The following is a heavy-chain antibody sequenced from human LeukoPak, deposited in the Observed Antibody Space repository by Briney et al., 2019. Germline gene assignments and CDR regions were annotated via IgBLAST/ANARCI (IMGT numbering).Heavy chain of an antibody. J-gene: IGHJ5*02. CDR2: INPSTGGT. CDR3: AKGQQWGAYNWFDP. D-gene: IGHD1/OR15-1a*01. CDR1: GYSFTDFF. Sequence: ASVKVSCKASGYSFTDFFIHWVRQAPGQGLEWMGRINPSTGGTNSAQRFQGRVTMTRDTSISSAYMELSSLRSDDTALYYCAKGQQWGAYNWFDPWGQGTLVTV. V-gene: IGHV1-2*06.